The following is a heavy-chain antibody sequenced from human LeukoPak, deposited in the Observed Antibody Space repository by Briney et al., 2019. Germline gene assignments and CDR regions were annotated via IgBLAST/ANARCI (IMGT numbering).Heavy chain of an antibody. CDR1: GGSISSYY. J-gene: IGHJ3*02. CDR3: ARSDLGYCSNTSCFDAFDI. D-gene: IGHD2-2*01. Sequence: SETLSLTCAVSGGSISSYYWSWIRQPPGKGLEWIGYIYYSGSTNYNPSLKSRVTISVDTSKNQFSLKLSSVTAADTAVYYCARSDLGYCSNTSCFDAFDIWGQGTMVTVSS. V-gene: IGHV4-59*08. CDR2: IYYSGST.